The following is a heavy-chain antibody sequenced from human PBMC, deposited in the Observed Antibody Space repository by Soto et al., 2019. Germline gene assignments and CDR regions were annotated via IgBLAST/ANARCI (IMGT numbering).Heavy chain of an antibody. V-gene: IGHV3-73*01. CDR2: IRSKANSYAT. J-gene: IGHJ6*02. D-gene: IGHD5-18*01. CDR1: GFTFSGSA. CDR3: TTKDTAMVTDPHYYYYYGMDV. Sequence: GGSLRLSCAASGFTFSGSAMHWVRQASGKGLEWVGRIRSKANSYATAYAASVKGRFTISRDDSKNTAYLQMNSLKTEDTAVYYCTTKDTAMVTDPHYYYYYGMDVWGQGTTVTVSS.